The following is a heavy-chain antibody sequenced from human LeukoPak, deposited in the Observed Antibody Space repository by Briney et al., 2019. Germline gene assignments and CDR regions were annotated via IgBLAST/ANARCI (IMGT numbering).Heavy chain of an antibody. D-gene: IGHD2-2*01. CDR1: GFTFSDYF. Sequence: GGSLRLSCAASGFTFSDYFMSWIRQAPGKGLEWVSYISSSSSSPYTNYADSVEGRFTVSRDNAKNSLYLQMSGLRAEDTAVYYCATHCSSTSCKGAFDIWGQGTMVTVSS. CDR2: ISSSSSSPYT. V-gene: IGHV3-11*06. J-gene: IGHJ3*02. CDR3: ATHCSSTSCKGAFDI.